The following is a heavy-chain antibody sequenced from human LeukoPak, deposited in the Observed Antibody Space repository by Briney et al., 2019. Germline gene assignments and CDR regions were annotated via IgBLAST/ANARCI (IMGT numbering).Heavy chain of an antibody. Sequence: ASVRVSCKVSGYTLTELSMHWVRQAPGKGLEWMGGFDPEDGETIYAQKFQGRVTMTEDTSTDTAYMELSSLRSEDTAVYYCAAVLRFLENWFDPWGQGTLVTVSS. CDR1: GYTLTELS. CDR3: AAVLRFLENWFDP. D-gene: IGHD3-3*01. V-gene: IGHV1-24*01. J-gene: IGHJ5*02. CDR2: FDPEDGET.